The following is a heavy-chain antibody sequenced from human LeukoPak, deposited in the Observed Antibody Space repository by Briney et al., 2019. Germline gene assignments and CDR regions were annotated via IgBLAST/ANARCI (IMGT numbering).Heavy chain of an antibody. Sequence: GASVKVSCKASGYTFTGYYMHWVRQAPGQGLEWMGWINPNSGGTNYAQKFQGRVTMTRDTSISTAYMELSRLRSDDTAVYYCARGPLNGITEYFQHWGQGTLVTVSS. V-gene: IGHV1-2*02. D-gene: IGHD3-9*01. CDR2: INPNSGGT. J-gene: IGHJ1*01. CDR1: GYTFTGYY. CDR3: ARGPLNGITEYFQH.